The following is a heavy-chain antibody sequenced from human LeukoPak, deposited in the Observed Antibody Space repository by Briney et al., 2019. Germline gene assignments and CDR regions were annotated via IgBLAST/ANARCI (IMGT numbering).Heavy chain of an antibody. CDR1: DFTFSSYT. CDR2: IGTRGDGI. D-gene: IGHD7-27*01. V-gene: IGHV3-23*01. Sequence: GGSLRLSCVASDFTFSSYTMIWVRQAPGKTLEWVSVIGTRGDGIHYADSVKGRFTISRDDSKNTLYLQMNSLRAEDTAVYYCARDPNWGSGYWGQGTLVTVSS. J-gene: IGHJ4*02. CDR3: ARDPNWGSGY.